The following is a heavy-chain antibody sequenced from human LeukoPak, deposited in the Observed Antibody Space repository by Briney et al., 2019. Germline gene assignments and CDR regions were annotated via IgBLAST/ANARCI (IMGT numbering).Heavy chain of an antibody. CDR1: GSSISSYY. V-gene: IGHV4-59*12. CDR3: ARSSYYYDSSGYIPNRGGHSFDY. Sequence: SETLSLTCTVPGSSISSYYWSWIRQPPGKGLEWIGYIYYSGSTNYNPSLKSRVTISVDTSKNQFSLKLSSVTAADTAVYYCARSSYYYDSSGYIPNRGGHSFDYWGQGTLVTVSS. J-gene: IGHJ4*02. CDR2: IYYSGST. D-gene: IGHD3-22*01.